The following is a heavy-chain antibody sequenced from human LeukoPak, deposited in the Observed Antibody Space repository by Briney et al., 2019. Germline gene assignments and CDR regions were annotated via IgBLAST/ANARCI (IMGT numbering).Heavy chain of an antibody. V-gene: IGHV1-2*02. CDR2: INPNSGGT. CDR1: GYTFTGYY. J-gene: IGHJ5*02. Sequence: ASVKVSCKASGYTFTGYYMHWVRQAPGQGLEWMGWINPNSGGTNYAQKFQGRATMTRDTSISTAYMELSRLRSDDTAVYYCARDHMVRGSNWFDPWGQGTLVTVSS. CDR3: ARDHMVRGSNWFDP. D-gene: IGHD3-10*01.